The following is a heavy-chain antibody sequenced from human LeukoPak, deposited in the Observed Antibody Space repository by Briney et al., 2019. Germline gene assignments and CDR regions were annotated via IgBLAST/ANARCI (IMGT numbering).Heavy chain of an antibody. Sequence: SETLSLTCTVSGGSITRYYWSWIRQPPGKGLERIGYIYYSVSTNYDPSLKSRVTISVDTSKNQFSLKLSSVTAADTAVYYCAREGPRVKGYYYYYCMDVWGKGTTVTVSS. CDR3: AREGPRVKGYYYYYCMDV. CDR2: IYYSVST. J-gene: IGHJ6*03. D-gene: IGHD3-10*01. CDR1: GGSITRYY. V-gene: IGHV4-59*01.